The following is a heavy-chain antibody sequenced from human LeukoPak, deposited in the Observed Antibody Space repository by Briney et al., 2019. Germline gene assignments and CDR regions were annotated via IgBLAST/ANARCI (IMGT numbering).Heavy chain of an antibody. CDR2: IKEDGSEE. V-gene: IGHV3-7*04. Sequence: PGGSLRLSCEVSGFIFNNYWMTWVRQAPGKGLEWVASISTIKEDGSEEYYVDSVKGRFTISRDNAKNSLYLRMNSLKAEDTAVYYCARGRLWFDFWGQGSLITVSS. D-gene: IGHD5-18*01. CDR1: GFIFNNYW. CDR3: ARGRLWFDF. J-gene: IGHJ4*02.